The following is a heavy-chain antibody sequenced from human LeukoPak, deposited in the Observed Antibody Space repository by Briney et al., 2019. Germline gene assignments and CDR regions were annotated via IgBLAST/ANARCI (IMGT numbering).Heavy chain of an antibody. V-gene: IGHV1-2*02. Sequence: ASVKVSCKASGYTFTGYYMHWVRQAPGQGLEWMGWINPNSGGTNYAQKFQGRGTMTRGTSIRTAYMELSRLRSDDTAVYYCARSGWYGWAKYNWFDPWGQGTLVTVSS. CDR1: GYTFTGYY. D-gene: IGHD6-19*01. CDR3: ARSGWYGWAKYNWFDP. J-gene: IGHJ5*02. CDR2: INPNSGGT.